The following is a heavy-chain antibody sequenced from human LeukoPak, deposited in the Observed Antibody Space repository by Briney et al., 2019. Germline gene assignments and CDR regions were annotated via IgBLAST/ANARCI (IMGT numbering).Heavy chain of an antibody. D-gene: IGHD3-10*01. Sequence: PSETLSLTCTASGGSISSSSYYWGWIRQPPGKGLEWIGSIYYSGSTYYNPSLKSRVTISVDTSKNQFSLKLSSVTAADTAVYYCARRRGFGEHYYFDYWGQGTLVTVSS. CDR2: IYYSGST. V-gene: IGHV4-39*01. J-gene: IGHJ4*02. CDR1: GGSISSSSYY. CDR3: ARRRGFGEHYYFDY.